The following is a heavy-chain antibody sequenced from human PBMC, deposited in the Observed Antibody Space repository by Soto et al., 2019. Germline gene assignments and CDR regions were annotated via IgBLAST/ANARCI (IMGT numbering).Heavy chain of an antibody. Sequence: GESLKISGQASGYSFTSYWIGWVRQLPGKGLEYMGIIYPTDSDTRYSPSFQGQVTMSADKSITTAYLQWSSLKASDTAIYYCARLDSGPYNFDYWGRGTLVTVSS. J-gene: IGHJ4*02. CDR1: GYSFTSYW. D-gene: IGHD1-26*01. CDR2: IYPTDSDT. CDR3: ARLDSGPYNFDY. V-gene: IGHV5-51*01.